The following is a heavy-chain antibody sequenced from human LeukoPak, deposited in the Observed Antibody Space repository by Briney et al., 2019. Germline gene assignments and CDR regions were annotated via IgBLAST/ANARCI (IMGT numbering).Heavy chain of an antibody. CDR2: ISWSSGSI. D-gene: IGHD2-2*01. V-gene: IGHV3-9*01. Sequence: GGSLRLSCAASGFTFDDYAMHWVRQTPGKGLEWVAGISWSSGSIGYADSVKGRVTISRDNAKNSLYLQMTSLRPEDTAMYYCAKDKRAMTSPAFDYWGQGTLVTVSS. CDR1: GFTFDDYA. CDR3: AKDKRAMTSPAFDY. J-gene: IGHJ4*02.